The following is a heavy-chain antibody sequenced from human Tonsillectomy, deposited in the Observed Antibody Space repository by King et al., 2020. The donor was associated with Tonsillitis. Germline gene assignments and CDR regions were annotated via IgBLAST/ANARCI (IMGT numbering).Heavy chain of an antibody. J-gene: IGHJ4*02. V-gene: IGHV4-31*03. D-gene: IGHD3-10*01. CDR1: GGSISGGGYY. CDR2: IYYSGSA. CDR3: ARLSYGSGSYYESYFDY. Sequence: QLQESGPGLVKPSQTLSLTCTVAGGSISGGGYYWSWIRQHPGKGLECIGYIYYSGSAYYNPSLKSRVTISVDKSKNKFSLKLSSVTAADTAGYYCARLSYGSGSYYESYFDYWGQGTLVTVSS.